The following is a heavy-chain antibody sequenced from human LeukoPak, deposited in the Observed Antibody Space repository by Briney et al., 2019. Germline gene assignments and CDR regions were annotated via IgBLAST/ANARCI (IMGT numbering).Heavy chain of an antibody. CDR3: ARAPQYGLLYFDY. Sequence: PSETLSLTCTVSGGSISSYYWSWIRQPPGKGLEWIGYIYYSGSTNYNPSLKSRATISVDTSKNQFSLRLSSVTAADTAVYYCARAPQYGLLYFDYWGQGTLVAVSS. J-gene: IGHJ4*02. V-gene: IGHV4-59*01. CDR2: IYYSGST. CDR1: GGSISSYY. D-gene: IGHD3-10*01.